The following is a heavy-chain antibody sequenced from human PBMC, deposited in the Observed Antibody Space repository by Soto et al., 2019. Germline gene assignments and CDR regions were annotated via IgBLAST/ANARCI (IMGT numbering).Heavy chain of an antibody. CDR2: ISSTTNYI. CDR3: ARDQVPGLDAFDI. Sequence: GVSLILSCAASGVTFTRYSVNWVRQAPGKGLEWVSSISSTTNYIYYADSVKGRFTISRDNAKNSMYLQMNSLRAEDTAVYYCARDQVPGLDAFDIWGQGTMVTVSS. CDR1: GVTFTRYS. V-gene: IGHV3-21*01. J-gene: IGHJ3*02.